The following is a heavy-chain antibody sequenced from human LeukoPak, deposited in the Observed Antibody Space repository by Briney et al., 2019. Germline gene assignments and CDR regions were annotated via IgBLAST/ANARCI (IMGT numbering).Heavy chain of an antibody. Sequence: ASVKVSCKVSGHTLTGLSIHWVRQAPGKGLEWMGGFDPEEGETTYAQKFQGRVTMTADTSTDTAYMDLSSLRSEDTAVYYCTTDLAIAAAGTYTSIDYWGQGTQVTVSS. D-gene: IGHD6-13*01. CDR2: FDPEEGET. CDR3: TTDLAIAAAGTYTSIDY. V-gene: IGHV1-24*01. J-gene: IGHJ4*02. CDR1: GHTLTGLS.